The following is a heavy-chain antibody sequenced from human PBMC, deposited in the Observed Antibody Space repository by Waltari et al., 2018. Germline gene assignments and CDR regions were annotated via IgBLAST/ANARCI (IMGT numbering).Heavy chain of an antibody. V-gene: IGHV3-21*03. Sequence: EVRLAESGGGLVKPGGSLGLSCTASGFEFSAYDMNWVRQAPGTGLEWVSSIGGTHSNIFYADSVKGRFTVSRDNAKNSLYLQMDNLRAEDSGLYFCTRDLYGSGGDWFDPWGQGTLVTVSS. D-gene: IGHD3-10*01. CDR1: GFEFSAYD. J-gene: IGHJ5*02. CDR3: TRDLYGSGGDWFDP. CDR2: IGGTHSNI.